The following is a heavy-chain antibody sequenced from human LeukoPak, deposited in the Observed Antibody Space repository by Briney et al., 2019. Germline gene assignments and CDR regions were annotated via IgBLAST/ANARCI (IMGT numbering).Heavy chain of an antibody. CDR1: GFTFSNYE. Sequence: GGSLRLSCVASGFTFSNYEMNWVRQAPGKGLEWVSYTSSSGDSFYYADSVKGRFTISRDNARNSLYLQMNSLRAEDTAIYYCARMAVAGQYNDYWGQGTLVTVSS. V-gene: IGHV3-48*03. CDR3: ARMAVAGQYNDY. D-gene: IGHD6-19*01. CDR2: TSSSGDSF. J-gene: IGHJ4*02.